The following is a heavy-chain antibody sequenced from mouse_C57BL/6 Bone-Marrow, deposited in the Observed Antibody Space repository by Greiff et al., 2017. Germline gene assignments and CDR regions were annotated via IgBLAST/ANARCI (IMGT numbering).Heavy chain of an antibody. J-gene: IGHJ2*01. Sequence: QVQLQQPGAELVMPGASVKLSCKASGYTFTSYWMHWVKQRPGQGLEWIGEIDPSDSYTNYNQKFKGKSTLTVDKSSSTAYMQLSSLTSEDSAVYYCARPFYYYGSSHYWGQGTTLTVSS. CDR1: GYTFTSYW. D-gene: IGHD1-1*01. V-gene: IGHV1-69*01. CDR3: ARPFYYYGSSHY. CDR2: IDPSDSYT.